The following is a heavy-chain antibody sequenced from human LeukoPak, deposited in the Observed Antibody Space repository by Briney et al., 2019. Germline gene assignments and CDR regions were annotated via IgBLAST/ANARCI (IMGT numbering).Heavy chain of an antibody. Sequence: SETLSLTCTVSGGSISSSSYYWSWIRQPPGKGLEWIGEINHSGSTNYNPSLKSRVTISVDTSKNQFSLKLSSVTAADTAVYYCAREAWYYDILTGYSALAFDIWGQGTMVTVSS. D-gene: IGHD3-9*01. V-gene: IGHV4-39*07. CDR2: INHSGST. J-gene: IGHJ3*02. CDR3: AREAWYYDILTGYSALAFDI. CDR1: GGSISSSSYY.